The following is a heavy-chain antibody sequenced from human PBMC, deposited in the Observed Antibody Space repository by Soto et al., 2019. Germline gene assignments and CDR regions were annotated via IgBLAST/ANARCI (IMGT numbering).Heavy chain of an antibody. CDR1: GGSLSSYY. Sequence: SETLSLTCTVSGGSLSSYYWTWIRQPPGKGLEWIGYIYYSGNTNYNPSLKSRVTISVDTSKNQFSLKLSSVTAADTAVYYCARIWGIAARQGPLTFDFWGQGTLVTVSS. D-gene: IGHD6-6*01. V-gene: IGHV4-59*12. CDR2: IYYSGNT. CDR3: ARIWGIAARQGPLTFDF. J-gene: IGHJ4*02.